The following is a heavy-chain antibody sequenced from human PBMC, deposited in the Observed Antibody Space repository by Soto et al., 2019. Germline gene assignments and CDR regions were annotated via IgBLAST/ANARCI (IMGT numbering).Heavy chain of an antibody. CDR3: ARDGRLTTVTKDAFDI. V-gene: IGHV1-69*01. CDR2: IIPIFGTA. D-gene: IGHD4-17*01. CDR1: GGTFSSYA. Sequence: QVQLVQSGAEVKKPGSSVKVSCKASGGTFSSYAISWVRQAPGQGLEWMGGIIPIFGTANYAQKFQGRVTITADESTSTAYVELSSLRSEDTAVYYCARDGRLTTVTKDAFDIWGQGTMVTVSS. J-gene: IGHJ3*02.